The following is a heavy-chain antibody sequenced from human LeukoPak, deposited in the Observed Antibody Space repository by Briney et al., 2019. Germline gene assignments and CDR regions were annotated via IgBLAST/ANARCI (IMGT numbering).Heavy chain of an antibody. CDR1: GLTLSDSS. CDR3: TAAYFYCTTTSCSAFYYMDV. Sequence: GESLTLSCAPSGLTLSDSSIHWVRQPAGSGREWVGRIRSISTSYMPTYAASVKGMLTISRDESPNMAYLQMTGLKAVDTAVYYCTAAYFYCTTTSCSAFYYMDVWGKGTTVTVSS. V-gene: IGHV3-73*01. J-gene: IGHJ6*03. CDR2: IRSISTSYMP. D-gene: IGHD2-2*01.